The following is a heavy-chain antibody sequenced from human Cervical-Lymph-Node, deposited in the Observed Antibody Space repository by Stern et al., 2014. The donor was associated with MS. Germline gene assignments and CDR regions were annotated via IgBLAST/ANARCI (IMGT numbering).Heavy chain of an antibody. CDR3: ARDTNDYGWFDP. CDR1: GFTFSNYP. CDR2: TSYNGGNK. D-gene: IGHD4-17*01. V-gene: IGHV3-30-3*01. Sequence: QVQLVQSGGGVVQPGRSLRLSCAASGFTFSNYPMHWVRQAPGKGLEWVAVTSYNGGNKYYADSVKGRFTISRDNSKNTLYLQMNSLRVEDTAVYYCARDTNDYGWFDPWGQGTLVTVSS. J-gene: IGHJ5*02.